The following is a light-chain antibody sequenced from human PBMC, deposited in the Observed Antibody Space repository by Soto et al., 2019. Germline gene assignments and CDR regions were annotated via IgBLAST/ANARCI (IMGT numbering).Light chain of an antibody. CDR3: SSFTGTTTLDV. J-gene: IGLJ1*01. V-gene: IGLV2-14*03. Sequence: QSVLTQPASVSGSPGQSITISCTGTSSDVGAYKYVSWCQQHPGKAPKLIIYGVSNRPSGVSNRFSGSKSGNTAFLTISGLQPEDEADYYCSSFTGTTTLDVFGTGTKVTVL. CDR1: SSDVGAYKY. CDR2: GVS.